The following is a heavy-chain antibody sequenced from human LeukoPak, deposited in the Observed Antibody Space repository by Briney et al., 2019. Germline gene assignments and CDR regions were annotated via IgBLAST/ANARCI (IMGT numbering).Heavy chain of an antibody. CDR3: ATDPRLIEQWLAFDY. CDR2: FDPEDGET. CDR1: GYTLTELS. Sequence: ASLKVSCKVSGYTLTELSMHLVRQAPVKGLERMGGFDPEDGETIYAQKFQGRVTMTEDTSTDTAYMELSSLRSEDTAVYYCATDPRLIEQWLAFDYWGQGTLVTVSS. D-gene: IGHD6-19*01. J-gene: IGHJ4*02. V-gene: IGHV1-24*01.